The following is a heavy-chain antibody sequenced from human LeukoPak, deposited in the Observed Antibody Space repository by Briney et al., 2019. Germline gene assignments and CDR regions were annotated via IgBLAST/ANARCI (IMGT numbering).Heavy chain of an antibody. V-gene: IGHV3-7*01. J-gene: IGHJ4*02. CDR1: GFTFSSYG. CDR3: ARIGYRSSSFDY. D-gene: IGHD6-6*01. Sequence: GGSLRLSCAASGFTFSSYGMHWVRQAPGKGLEWVVNIKQDGSEKDYVDSMKGRFTISRDNARNSVSLQVNSLRAEDTAVYYCARIGYRSSSFDYWGQGTLVTVSS. CDR2: IKQDGSEK.